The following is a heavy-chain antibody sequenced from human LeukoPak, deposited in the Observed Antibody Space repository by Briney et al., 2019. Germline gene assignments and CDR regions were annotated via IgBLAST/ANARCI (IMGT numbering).Heavy chain of an antibody. J-gene: IGHJ4*02. CDR1: GFTFSSYW. Sequence: GGSLRLSCAASGFTFSSYWMHWVRQGPGKGLVWVSRINTDGSSTNYADSVKGRVTISRDNAKNTVYLQMNSLRAEDTAVYYCARDHLTVAGPGLEYWGQGTLVTVSS. D-gene: IGHD6-19*01. V-gene: IGHV3-74*01. CDR3: ARDHLTVAGPGLEY. CDR2: INTDGSST.